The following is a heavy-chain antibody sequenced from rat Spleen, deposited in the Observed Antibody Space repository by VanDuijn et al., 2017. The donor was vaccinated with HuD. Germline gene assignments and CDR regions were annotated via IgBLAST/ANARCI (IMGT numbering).Heavy chain of an antibody. D-gene: IGHD1-5*01. Sequence: EVQLVESGGGLVQPGRSLKLSCAASGFTFSNYYMAWVRQAPTKGLEWVASISDSGASTYYRDSVKGRFTISRDNAKSTLYLQMDSLRSEDTATYYCTREYRYNFDYWGQGVMVTVSS. CDR1: GFTFSNYY. J-gene: IGHJ2*01. CDR3: TREYRYNFDY. V-gene: IGHV5S23*01. CDR2: ISDSGAST.